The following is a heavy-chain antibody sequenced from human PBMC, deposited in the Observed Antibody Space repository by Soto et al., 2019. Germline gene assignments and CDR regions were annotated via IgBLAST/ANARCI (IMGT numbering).Heavy chain of an antibody. CDR3: ARSARYGVVGDY. V-gene: IGHV4-4*02. CDR1: GDSIYRSYW. J-gene: IGHJ4*02. CDR2: IFHTGTT. D-gene: IGHD2-15*01. Sequence: SETLSLTWVVSGDSIYRSYWWSWVRLPPGKGPEWIGEIFHTGTTNYNPSLKSRLTMSVDKSKKEISLKLDSVTAADTAVYFCARSARYGVVGDYWGQGTGVTVSS.